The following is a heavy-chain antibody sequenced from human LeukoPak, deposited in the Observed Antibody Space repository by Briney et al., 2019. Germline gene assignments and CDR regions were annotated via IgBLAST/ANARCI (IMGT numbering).Heavy chain of an antibody. CDR2: MNPNSGNT. Sequence: ASVKVSCKASGYTFTSYDINWVRQATGQGLEWMGWMNPNSGNTGYAQKFQGRITITRNTSIRTAYMELSSLRSEDTAVYYCARLFQRNELNYYDSSGYSLGCWGQGTLVTVSS. J-gene: IGHJ4*02. CDR3: ARLFQRNELNYYDSSGYSLGC. CDR1: GYTFTSYD. D-gene: IGHD3-22*01. V-gene: IGHV1-8*03.